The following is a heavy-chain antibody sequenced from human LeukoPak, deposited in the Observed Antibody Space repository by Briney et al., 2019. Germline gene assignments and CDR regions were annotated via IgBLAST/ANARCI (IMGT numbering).Heavy chain of an antibody. J-gene: IGHJ5*02. Sequence: GGSLRLSCAASGFTFSSYAMSWVRQAPGKGLEWVSAISGSGGSTYYADSVKGRFTISRDNSKNTLYLQMNSLRAEDTAVKYCAKKAGSSWYLEYNWFDPWGQGTLVTV. CDR3: AKKAGSSWYLEYNWFDP. D-gene: IGHD6-13*01. V-gene: IGHV3-23*01. CDR2: ISGSGGST. CDR1: GFTFSSYA.